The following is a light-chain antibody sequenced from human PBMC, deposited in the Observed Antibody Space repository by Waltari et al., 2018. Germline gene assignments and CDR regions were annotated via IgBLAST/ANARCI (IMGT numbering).Light chain of an antibody. CDR1: QSLLSSSNNKNY. Sequence: DIVMTQSPDSLSVSLGERVTINCKSSQSLLSSSNNKNYLAWYQSKPGQAPKLLFYWASTPDSGVPNRFRGDGSGTDFTLTISGLQADDVAVYYCQQFYRLPYSFGPWTKVEIK. J-gene: IGKJ2*03. CDR2: WAS. V-gene: IGKV4-1*01. CDR3: QQFYRLPYS.